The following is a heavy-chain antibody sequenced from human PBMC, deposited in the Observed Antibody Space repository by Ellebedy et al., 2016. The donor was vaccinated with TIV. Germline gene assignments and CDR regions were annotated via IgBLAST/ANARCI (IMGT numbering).Heavy chain of an antibody. CDR1: GGSFSGYY. CDR2: INHSGST. Sequence: SETLSLXXAVYGGSFSGYYWSWIRQPPGKGLEWIGEINHSGSTNYNPSLKSRVTISVDTSKNQFSLKLSSVTAADTAVYYCARSGYSSSWYSWFDPWGQGTLVTVSS. CDR3: ARSGYSSSWYSWFDP. D-gene: IGHD6-13*01. J-gene: IGHJ5*02. V-gene: IGHV4-34*01.